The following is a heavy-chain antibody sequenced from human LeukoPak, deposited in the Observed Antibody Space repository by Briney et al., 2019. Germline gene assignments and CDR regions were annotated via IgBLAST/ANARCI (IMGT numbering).Heavy chain of an antibody. CDR1: GYTFRNYG. J-gene: IGHJ4*02. CDR3: ARGRLKRVPFTKVAGALDY. D-gene: IGHD6-19*01. V-gene: IGHV1-18*01. Sequence: ASVKVSCKASGYTFRNYGITWVRQAPGQGLEWTGWIGTYNGNTDYAQKFQGRVIMTADTSTTTAHMELRSLRSDDTAVYYCARGRLKRVPFTKVAGALDYWGQGTRVTVSS. CDR2: IGTYNGNT.